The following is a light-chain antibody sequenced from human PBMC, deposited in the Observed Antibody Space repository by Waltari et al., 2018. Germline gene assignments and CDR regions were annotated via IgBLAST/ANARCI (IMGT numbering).Light chain of an antibody. V-gene: IGKV4-1*01. CDR2: WAS. Sequence: DILMTQSPDSLTVSLGERATVHCKSIQSVLSCSNNKNFLAWSHQKPGHPPNLLIYWASTRGSGVPDRFSGSGSGTDFTLTISSLQAEDVAVYYCQQYYITPPTFGQGTKVEIK. J-gene: IGKJ1*01. CDR3: QQYYITPPT. CDR1: QSVLSCSNNKNF.